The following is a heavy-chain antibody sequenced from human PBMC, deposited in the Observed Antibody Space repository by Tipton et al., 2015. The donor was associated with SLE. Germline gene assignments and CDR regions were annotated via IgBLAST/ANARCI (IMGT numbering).Heavy chain of an antibody. D-gene: IGHD6-13*01. V-gene: IGHV4-34*01. CDR1: GGSLSGYY. CDR3: ASTAAATVGYFDL. Sequence: TLSLTCAVYGGSLSGYYWSWIRQPPGEGLEWIGEINHSGSTNYNPSLKSRVTISVDTSKNQFSLKLSSVTAADTAVYYCASTAAATVGYFDLWGRGTLVTVSS. J-gene: IGHJ2*01. CDR2: INHSGST.